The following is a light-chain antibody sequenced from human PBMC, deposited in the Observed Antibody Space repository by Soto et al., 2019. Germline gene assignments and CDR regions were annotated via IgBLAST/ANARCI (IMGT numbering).Light chain of an antibody. CDR2: GAS. CDR3: QQYGSSCSLT. J-gene: IGKJ4*01. V-gene: IGKV3-20*01. CDR1: QSVSSSY. Sequence: EIVLTQSPGTLSLSPGERATLSCRASQSVSSSYLAWYQQKPGQAPRLLIYGASSRATGIPDRFSGSGSGTDFTLTISRLEPEDFAVYYCQQYGSSCSLTFGGGTKVEI.